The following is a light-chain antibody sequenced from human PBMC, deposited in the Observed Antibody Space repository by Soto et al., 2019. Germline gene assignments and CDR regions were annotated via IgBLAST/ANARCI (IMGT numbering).Light chain of an antibody. Sequence: QSVLTQPASVSGSPGQSIAISCTGTSSDVGGYNYVSWYQQHPGKAPKLMIHDVTNRPSGVSNRFSGSKSGNTASLTISGLQTEDEADYYCSSYTSSDTYVFGTGTKVTV. CDR1: SSDVGGYNY. CDR2: DVT. CDR3: SSYTSSDTYV. V-gene: IGLV2-14*01. J-gene: IGLJ1*01.